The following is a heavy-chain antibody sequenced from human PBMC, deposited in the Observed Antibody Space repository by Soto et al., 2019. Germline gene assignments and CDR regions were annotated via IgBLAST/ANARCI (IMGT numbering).Heavy chain of an antibody. J-gene: IGHJ4*02. Sequence: QVQLVESGGGVVLPGRSLRLSCAASGFTFSSYGMHWVRQAPGKGLEWVAVIWYDGSNKYYADSVKGRFTISRDNSKNTLYLQMNSLRAENTAVYYCARDYGAIVVVVAADYWGQGTLVTVSS. D-gene: IGHD2-15*01. V-gene: IGHV3-33*01. CDR3: ARDYGAIVVVVAADY. CDR1: GFTFSSYG. CDR2: IWYDGSNK.